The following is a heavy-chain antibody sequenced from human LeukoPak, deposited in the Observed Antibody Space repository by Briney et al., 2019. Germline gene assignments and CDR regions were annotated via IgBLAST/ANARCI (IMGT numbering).Heavy chain of an antibody. CDR2: ISGSGGST. D-gene: IGHD4-17*01. J-gene: IGHJ4*02. V-gene: IGHV3-23*01. Sequence: GGSLRLSCAASGFTFSSYAMSWVRQAPGKGLEWVPAISGSGGSTYYADSVKGRFTISRDNSKNTLYLQMNSLRAENTAVYYCAKDRSGTVTTGWGQGTLVTVSS. CDR1: GFTFSSYA. CDR3: AKDRSGTVTTG.